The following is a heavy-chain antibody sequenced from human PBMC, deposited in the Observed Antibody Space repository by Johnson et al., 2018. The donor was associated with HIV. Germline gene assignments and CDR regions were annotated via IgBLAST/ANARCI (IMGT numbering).Heavy chain of an antibody. D-gene: IGHD3-10*01. V-gene: IGHV3-30-3*01. CDR1: GFPFSTYA. CDR3: ARSMRGACDV. Sequence: QVQLVESGGGVVQPRRSLKLSCAASGFPFSTYAVHWVRQSPGKGLEWVAVISYDGNNKYYADSVKGRFTISRDNSKNTLYLQMNSLRAEDTAVYYCARSMRGACDVWGQGTVVTVSS. J-gene: IGHJ3*01. CDR2: ISYDGNNK.